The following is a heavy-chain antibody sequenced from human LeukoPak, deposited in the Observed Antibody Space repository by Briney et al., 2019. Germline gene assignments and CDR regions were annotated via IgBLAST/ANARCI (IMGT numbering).Heavy chain of an antibody. J-gene: IGHJ4*01. V-gene: IGHV3-15*01. CDR2: IKSKTEGGTT. CDR3: TAGTVGASRDF. Sequence: GGSLRPSCAPSALTLSNAWTGWVRQAPGKGLEWVGRIKSKTEGGTTGYAATVRGRFTSSRADSKNTLYLQRNSLKTEDTAVYYWTAGTVGASRDFWGHGTLVTVSS. D-gene: IGHD1-26*01. CDR1: ALTLSNAW.